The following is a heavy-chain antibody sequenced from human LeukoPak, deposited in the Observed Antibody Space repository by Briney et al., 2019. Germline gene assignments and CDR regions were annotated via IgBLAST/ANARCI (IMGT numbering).Heavy chain of an antibody. Sequence: GASVKVSCKASGYTFTGYYIHWVRQAPGHGLEWMGWINPNSGGTNYAQKFQNRVTMTRDTSISTAYMELGRLRSDDTAVYYCARHYGNDILTESGFDPWGQGTLVTVSS. CDR2: INPNSGGT. V-gene: IGHV1-2*02. CDR1: GYTFTGYY. D-gene: IGHD3-9*01. CDR3: ARHYGNDILTESGFDP. J-gene: IGHJ5*02.